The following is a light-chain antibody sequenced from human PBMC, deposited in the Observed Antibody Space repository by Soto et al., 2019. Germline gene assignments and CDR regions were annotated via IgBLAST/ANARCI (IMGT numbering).Light chain of an antibody. Sequence: LTQAPATLSVSPGETATLACRASQSLSSNLAWYQQRRVQAPRLLMFDTSTRASGTPARFSGSGSGTEFTLTIASLQSEDFAFYYCQQYNHWPRMLSFGGGTKVHIK. CDR1: QSLSSN. V-gene: IGKV3-15*01. CDR3: QQYNHWPRMLS. CDR2: DTS. J-gene: IGKJ4*01.